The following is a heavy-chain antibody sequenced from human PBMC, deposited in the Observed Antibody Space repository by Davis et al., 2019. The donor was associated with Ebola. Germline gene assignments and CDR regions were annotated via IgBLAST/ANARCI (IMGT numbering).Heavy chain of an antibody. J-gene: IGHJ6*02. CDR3: ARDMGVAAPPYYYYGMDV. Sequence: SETLSFTCTVSGGSISSYYWSWIRQPPGKGLEWIGYIYYSGSTNYNPSLKSRVTISVDTSKNQFSLKLSSVTAADTAVYYCARDMGVAAPPYYYYGMDVWGQGTTVTVSS. D-gene: IGHD6-6*01. CDR1: GGSISSYY. V-gene: IGHV4-59*01. CDR2: IYYSGST.